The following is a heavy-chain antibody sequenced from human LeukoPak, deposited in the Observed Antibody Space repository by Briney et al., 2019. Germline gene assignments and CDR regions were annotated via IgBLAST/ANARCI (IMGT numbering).Heavy chain of an antibody. V-gene: IGHV1-69*04. D-gene: IGHD6-13*01. Sequence: ASVKVSCKASGYTFTSYGISWVRQAPGQGLEWMGRIIPILGIANYAQKFQGRVMITADKPTSTAYMELSSLRSEDTAVYYCARELAAAGTYFDYWGQGTLVTVSS. CDR1: GYTFTSYG. J-gene: IGHJ4*02. CDR3: ARELAAAGTYFDY. CDR2: IIPILGIA.